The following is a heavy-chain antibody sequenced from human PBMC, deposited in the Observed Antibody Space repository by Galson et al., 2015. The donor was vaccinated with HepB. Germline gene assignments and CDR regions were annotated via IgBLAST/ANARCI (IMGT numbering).Heavy chain of an antibody. Sequence: SLRLSCAASGFTFNTHTMNWVRQAPGKGLEWVSYISQTSTVIKYADSVKGRFTISRDNDKNSLYLQMRSLRVEDTAVYYCARTPPSFTYDALDYWGQGILVTVSS. V-gene: IGHV3-48*01. D-gene: IGHD3-3*01. CDR2: ISQTSTVI. J-gene: IGHJ4*02. CDR3: ARTPPSFTYDALDY. CDR1: GFTFNTHT.